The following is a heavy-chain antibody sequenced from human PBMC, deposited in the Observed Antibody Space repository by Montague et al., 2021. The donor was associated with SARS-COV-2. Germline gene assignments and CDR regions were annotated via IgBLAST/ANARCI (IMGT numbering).Heavy chain of an antibody. CDR1: GISLSTSGVG. V-gene: IGHV2-5*02. J-gene: IGHJ5*02. Sequence: PALEKPTQTLTLTCTFSGISLSTSGVGVAWIRQPPGKALEWLALIYWDDDERYSPSMRSRLTIIKDTSENQVVLRMTNMDPMDTATYYCAPLGFDSRSYYTPHNWFDPWGQGILVTVSS. CDR3: APLGFDSRSYYTPHNWFDP. D-gene: IGHD3-10*01. CDR2: IYWDDDE.